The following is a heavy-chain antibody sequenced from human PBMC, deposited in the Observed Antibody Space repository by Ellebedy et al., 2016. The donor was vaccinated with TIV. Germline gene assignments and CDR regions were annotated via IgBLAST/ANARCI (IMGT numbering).Heavy chain of an antibody. CDR3: TRGRLEMATTFDY. Sequence: GESLKISCTASGFTFGDYAMTWFRQAPGKGLEWVGFIRSKVFGGTTDYAASVKGRFTVSRDDSKSIAYLQMNSLKTEDTAVYYCTRGRLEMATTFDYWGQGTLVTVSS. CDR2: IRSKVFGGTT. V-gene: IGHV3-49*03. D-gene: IGHD5-24*01. CDR1: GFTFGDYA. J-gene: IGHJ4*02.